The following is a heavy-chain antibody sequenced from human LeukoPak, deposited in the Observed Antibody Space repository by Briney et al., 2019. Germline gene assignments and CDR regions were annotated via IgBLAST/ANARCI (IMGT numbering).Heavy chain of an antibody. V-gene: IGHV3-30-3*01. J-gene: IGHJ5*01. CDR2: RSDDGSNT. CDR1: GFIFSSYA. CDR3: VRNRVVVPNGDWFDS. D-gene: IGHD2-8*01. Sequence: GGSLRLSCEATGFIFSSYAMHWVRQAPGKGLEWLTVRSDDGSNTYYADSVKGRFTISRDNPKNSLYLQMNGLSAEDTAVYYCVRNRVVVPNGDWFDSWGRGTLVTVSS.